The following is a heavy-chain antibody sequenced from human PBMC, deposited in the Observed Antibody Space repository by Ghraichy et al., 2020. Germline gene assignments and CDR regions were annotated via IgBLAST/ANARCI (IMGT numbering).Heavy chain of an antibody. CDR2: ISGSGGST. CDR3: ASLGYYDFWSGYYTSQDY. J-gene: IGHJ4*02. Sequence: GESLNISCAASGFTFSSYAMSWVRQAPGKGLEWVSAISGSGGSTYYADSVKGRFTISRDNSKNTLYLQMNSLRAEDTAVYYCASLGYYDFWSGYYTSQDYWGQETLVTVSS. CDR1: GFTFSSYA. D-gene: IGHD3-3*01. V-gene: IGHV3-23*01.